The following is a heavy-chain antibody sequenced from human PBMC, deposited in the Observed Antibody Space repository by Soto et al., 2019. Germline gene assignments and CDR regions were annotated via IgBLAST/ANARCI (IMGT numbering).Heavy chain of an antibody. V-gene: IGHV1-2*02. CDR2: INPATGAA. D-gene: IGHD3-3*01. CDR3: ARGGGVGVAGSAAFDM. CDR1: GYPVTAYY. Sequence: QLHLVQSGAVVKKPGASVTVSCSASGYPVTAYYMHWVRQAPGRGLEWMGGINPATGAAKYTQTFQGRVPMNRDTSTSTVVMELSGLTYEDTAVFYCARGGGVGVAGSAAFDMWGQGTLVTVSS. J-gene: IGHJ3*02.